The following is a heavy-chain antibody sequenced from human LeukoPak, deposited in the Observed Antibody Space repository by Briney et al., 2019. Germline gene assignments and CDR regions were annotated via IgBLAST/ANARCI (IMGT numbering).Heavy chain of an antibody. CDR1: GFTFSSYS. CDR3: AGHSIPGIAVAGDKDY. D-gene: IGHD6-19*01. V-gene: IGHV3-21*01. Sequence: GGSLRLSCAASGFTFSSYSMNWVRQAPGKGLEWVSSISSSSSYIYYADSVKGRFTISRDNAKNSLYLQMNSLRAEDTAVYYCAGHSIPGIAVAGDKDYWGQGTLDTVSS. J-gene: IGHJ4*02. CDR2: ISSSSSYI.